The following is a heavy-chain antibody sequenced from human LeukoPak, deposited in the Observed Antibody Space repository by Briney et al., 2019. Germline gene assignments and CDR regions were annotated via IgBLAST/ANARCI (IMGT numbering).Heavy chain of an antibody. Sequence: SETLSLTCTVSGGSISSYYWSWIRQPPGKGLEWIGYIYYSGSTNYNPSLKSRVTISVDTSKNQFSLKLSSVTAADTAVYYCARLIRDYVWGSEDYWGQGTLVTVSS. CDR3: ARLIRDYVWGSEDY. CDR1: GGSISSYY. D-gene: IGHD3-16*01. V-gene: IGHV4-59*08. CDR2: IYYSGST. J-gene: IGHJ4*02.